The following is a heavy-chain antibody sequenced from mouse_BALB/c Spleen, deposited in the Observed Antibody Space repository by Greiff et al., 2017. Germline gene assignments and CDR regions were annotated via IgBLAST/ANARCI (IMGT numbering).Heavy chain of an antibody. CDR1: GYTFTSYW. J-gene: IGHJ4*01. CDR3: ARRAYDGYFLYYAMDY. Sequence: LVESGAELAKPGASVKMSCKASGYTFTSYWMHWVKQRPGQGLEWIGYINPSTGYTEYNQKFKDKATLTADKSSSTAYMQLSSLTSEDSAVYYCARRAYDGYFLYYAMDYWGQGTSVTVSS. V-gene: IGHV1-7*01. D-gene: IGHD2-3*01. CDR2: INPSTGYT.